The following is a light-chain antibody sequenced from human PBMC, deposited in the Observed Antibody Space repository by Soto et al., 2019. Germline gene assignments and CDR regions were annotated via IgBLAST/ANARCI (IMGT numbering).Light chain of an antibody. CDR1: QSLLHSHGYTY. CDR2: MGS. CDR3: MQALPIPLT. Sequence: DIVMTQSPVSLPVTPGEPASISCRSSQSLLHSHGYTYLDWYLQKPGQSPQLLIYMGSTRASGVPDRFRCRGSDTDFTLKLSRVEAEDGGVYFCMQALPIPLTFGGGTKVEIK. V-gene: IGKV2-28*01. J-gene: IGKJ4*02.